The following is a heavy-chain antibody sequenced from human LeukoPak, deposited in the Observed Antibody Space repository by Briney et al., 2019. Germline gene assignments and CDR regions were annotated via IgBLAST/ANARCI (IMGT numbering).Heavy chain of an antibody. Sequence: SQTLSLTCSVSGASISSGSYFWTWIRQPAGKGLEWIGRIYTTGSTNYNPSLTSRVTISMDASKNQFSLNLSSVTAPDTAVYYCATSPHYFYMDVWGKGTSVIVSS. CDR2: IYTTGST. CDR3: ATSPHYFYMDV. CDR1: GASISSGSYF. V-gene: IGHV4-61*02. J-gene: IGHJ6*03.